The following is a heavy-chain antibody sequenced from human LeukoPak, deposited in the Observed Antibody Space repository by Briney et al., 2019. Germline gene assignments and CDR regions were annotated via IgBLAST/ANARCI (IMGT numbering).Heavy chain of an antibody. CDR3: ARGERITRVRGVIKNAFDI. CDR2: ISSSSSYI. CDR1: GFTFSSYS. D-gene: IGHD3-10*01. Sequence: GGSLTLSCTASGFTFSSYSMNGFRQAPAKGLEGGSSISSSSSYIYYADSVKGRFTISRDNAKNSLSLQMNSLRAEDTAVYYCARGERITRVRGVIKNAFDIWGQGTMVTVSS. V-gene: IGHV3-21*01. J-gene: IGHJ3*02.